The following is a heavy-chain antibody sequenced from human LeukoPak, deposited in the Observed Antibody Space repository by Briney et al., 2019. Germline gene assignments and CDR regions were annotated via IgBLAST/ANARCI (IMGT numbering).Heavy chain of an antibody. V-gene: IGHV1-18*01. Sequence: ASVKVSCKASGYTFTSYGLSWVRQAPGQGLEWMGWISGYNGKTNYAQKLQGRVTMTTDASTSTAYMELRSLRSDDTAVYYCARDRGSGTDYWGQGTLVTVSS. CDR3: ARDRGSGTDY. J-gene: IGHJ4*02. CDR1: GYTFTSYG. CDR2: ISGYNGKT. D-gene: IGHD6-19*01.